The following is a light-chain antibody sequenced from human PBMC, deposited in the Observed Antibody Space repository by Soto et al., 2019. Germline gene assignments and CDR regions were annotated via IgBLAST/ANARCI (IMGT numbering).Light chain of an antibody. V-gene: IGLV2-11*01. CDR2: DVS. CDR1: SSDVGGYNY. Sequence: QSALTQPRSVSGSPGQSVTISCTGTSSDVGGYNYVSWYQHHPVRAPKLMIYDVSKRSSGVPDRFSGSKSGNTASLTISGLQAEDEADYYCCSYAGSYKGYVFGTGTKLTVL. CDR3: CSYAGSYKGYV. J-gene: IGLJ1*01.